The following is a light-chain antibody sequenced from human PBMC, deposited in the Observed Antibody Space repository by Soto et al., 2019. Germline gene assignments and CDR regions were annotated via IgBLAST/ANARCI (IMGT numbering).Light chain of an antibody. Sequence: PGESATLSCRATRSVSSYLAWYQQKPGQAPRLLIYDASSRPTDIPARFSGSGSGTDFTLTISSLEPEDFAVYYCQQYGSSGTFGQGTKVDIK. CDR1: RSVSSY. V-gene: IGKV3-20*01. CDR3: QQYGSSGT. J-gene: IGKJ1*01. CDR2: DAS.